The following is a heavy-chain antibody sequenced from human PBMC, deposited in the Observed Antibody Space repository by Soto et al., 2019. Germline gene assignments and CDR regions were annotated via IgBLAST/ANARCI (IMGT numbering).Heavy chain of an antibody. V-gene: IGHV3-30*18. CDR3: VKGSDVARQELDY. Sequence: QVQLVESGGGVVQPGRSLRLSCAASGFTFSNFGMHWVRQAPGKGLEWVAAISADGSDKYFSGSVKGQFTISRDNSKNTLFLQMNSLRLEDTAVYYCVKGSDVARQELDYWGQGTLVTVSS. D-gene: IGHD3-3*01. CDR2: ISADGSDK. CDR1: GFTFSNFG. J-gene: IGHJ4*02.